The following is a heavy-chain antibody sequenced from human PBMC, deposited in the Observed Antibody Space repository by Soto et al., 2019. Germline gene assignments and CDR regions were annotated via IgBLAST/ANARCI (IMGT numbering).Heavy chain of an antibody. CDR2: IWYDGSNK. Sequence: GGSLRLSCAASGFTFSSYGMHWVRQAPGKGLEWVAVIWYDGSNKYYADSVKGRFTISRDNSKNTLYLQMNSLRAEDTAVYYCARDFSSYGFYYYYYGMDVWGQGTTVTVS. CDR3: ARDFSSYGFYYYYYGMDV. D-gene: IGHD5-18*01. CDR1: GFTFSSYG. V-gene: IGHV3-33*01. J-gene: IGHJ6*02.